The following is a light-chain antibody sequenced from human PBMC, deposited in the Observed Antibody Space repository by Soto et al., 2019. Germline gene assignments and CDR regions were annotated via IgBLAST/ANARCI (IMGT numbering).Light chain of an antibody. Sequence: DIQLTRSPSSLSASVGDTVTISCRTNQSVSKYMNWYQQKSGTAPKPLIYYVSSLQSGVPSRFSGSGSATDFTLTISSLQPEDFATYYCQQSYDLPRTFGQGTRLDIK. CDR2: YVS. CDR1: QSVSKY. J-gene: IGKJ2*01. V-gene: IGKV1-39*01. CDR3: QQSYDLPRT.